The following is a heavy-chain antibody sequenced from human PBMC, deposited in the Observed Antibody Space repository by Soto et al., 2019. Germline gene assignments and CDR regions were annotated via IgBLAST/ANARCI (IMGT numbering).Heavy chain of an antibody. CDR2: ISSGGTNT. CDR3: VTGVYEIGGYYYDVFDH. CDR1: GFTFSSYA. D-gene: IGHD3-22*01. Sequence: EVQLLESGGDLIQPGGSLRLSCVASGFTFSSYALSWVRQAPGQGLEWVSGISSGGTNTYYTDSVKGRFTVSRDDFKNTLYLQLDRLRAEDTAIYYCVTGVYEIGGYYYDVFDHWGQGTRVTVS. V-gene: IGHV3-23*01. J-gene: IGHJ4*02.